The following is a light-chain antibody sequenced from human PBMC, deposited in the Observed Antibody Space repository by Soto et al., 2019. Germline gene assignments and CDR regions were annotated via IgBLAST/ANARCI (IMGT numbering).Light chain of an antibody. J-gene: IGKJ5*01. V-gene: IGKV3-11*01. CDR3: QEYDGAPIT. CDR2: DAS. Sequence: EIVLTQSPATLSLSPGERATLSCRASQSVSSYLAWYQQKPGQAPRLLIFDASTRATGIPDRFSGSGSGTDFTLTISRLEPEDFAVYYCQEYDGAPITFGLGTRLEI. CDR1: QSVSSY.